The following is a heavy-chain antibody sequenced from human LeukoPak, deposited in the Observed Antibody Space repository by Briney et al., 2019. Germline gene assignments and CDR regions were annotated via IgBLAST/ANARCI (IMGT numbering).Heavy chain of an antibody. Sequence: ASVKVSCKASGYTFTGYYMHWVRQATGQGLEWMGWMNPNSGNTGYAQKFQGRVTMTRNTSISTAYMELSSLRSEDTAVYYCARGVTYRITIFGVVIRPYYYYYGMDVWGQGTTVTVSS. J-gene: IGHJ6*02. CDR2: MNPNSGNT. D-gene: IGHD3-3*01. V-gene: IGHV1-8*02. CDR3: ARGVTYRITIFGVVIRPYYYYYGMDV. CDR1: GYTFTGYY.